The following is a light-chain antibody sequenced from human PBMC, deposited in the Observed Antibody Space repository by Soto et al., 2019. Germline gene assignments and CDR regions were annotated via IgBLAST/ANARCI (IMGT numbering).Light chain of an antibody. CDR2: EVS. CDR3: SSYAGTYTVWV. J-gene: IGLJ3*02. Sequence: QSALTQPRSVSGSPGQSLTISCTGTSSDVGGYNYVSWYQQHPGKAPKLMIYEVSKRPLGVPDRFSGSKSGNTASLTISGLQAEDEADYYCSSYAGTYTVWVFGGGTKVTVL. V-gene: IGLV2-11*01. CDR1: SSDVGGYNY.